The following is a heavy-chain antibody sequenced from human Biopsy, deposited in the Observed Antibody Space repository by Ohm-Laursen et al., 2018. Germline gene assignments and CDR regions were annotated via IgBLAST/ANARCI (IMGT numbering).Heavy chain of an antibody. CDR1: GGSISDSTYH. CDR3: ARQVDFWSGYVDS. CDR2: IYYSGNT. D-gene: IGHD3-3*01. J-gene: IGHJ4*02. V-gene: IGHV4-39*01. Sequence: GTLSLTCTVSGGSISDSTYHWGWIRQSPGKGLEWIGNIYYSGNTDYSPSLKSRVTISADTSNNQFSLKLRSVTAADTAVYYCARQVDFWSGYVDSWGQGTLITVSS.